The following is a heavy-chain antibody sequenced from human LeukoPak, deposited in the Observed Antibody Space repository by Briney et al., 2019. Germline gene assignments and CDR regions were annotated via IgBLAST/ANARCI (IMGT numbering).Heavy chain of an antibody. Sequence: RGSLRLSCAASGFTFSSYEMNWVRQAPGKGVEWGSYISSSGSTIYYADSVKGRFTISRDNAKNSLYVQMNSLRAEDTAVYYCARVVQWEHVYDYWGQGTLVTVSS. CDR1: GFTFSSYE. D-gene: IGHD1-26*01. CDR3: ARVVQWEHVYDY. J-gene: IGHJ4*02. CDR2: ISSSGSTI. V-gene: IGHV3-48*03.